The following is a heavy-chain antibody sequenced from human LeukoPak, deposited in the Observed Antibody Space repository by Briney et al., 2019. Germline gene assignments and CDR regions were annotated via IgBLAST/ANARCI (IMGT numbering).Heavy chain of an antibody. Sequence: GRFSISRDNAKNTLYLQMNSLSVEDTAVYYCVRGVNGVVQGPGYWGQGTLVTVSS. CDR3: VRGVNGVVQGPGY. V-gene: IGHV3-74*01. D-gene: IGHD3-10*01. J-gene: IGHJ4*02.